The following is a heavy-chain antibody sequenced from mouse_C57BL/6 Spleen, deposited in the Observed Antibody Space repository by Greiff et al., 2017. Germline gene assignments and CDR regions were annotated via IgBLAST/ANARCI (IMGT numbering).Heavy chain of an antibody. V-gene: IGHV1-26*01. D-gene: IGHD1-1*01. CDR2: INPNNGGT. CDR3: ARVSRSSSAWFAY. CDR1: GYTFTDYY. J-gene: IGHJ3*01. Sequence: EVKLQQSGPELVKPGASVKISCKASGYTFTDYYMNWVKQSHGKSLEWIGDINPNNGGTSYNQKFKGKATLTVDKSYSTAYMELRSLTSEDSAVYYGARVSRSSSAWFAYWGQGTLVTVSA.